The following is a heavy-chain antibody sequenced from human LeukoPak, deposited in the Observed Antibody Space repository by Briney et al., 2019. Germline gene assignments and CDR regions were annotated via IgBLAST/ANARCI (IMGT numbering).Heavy chain of an antibody. CDR1: GFTFSSYA. Sequence: GGSLRLSCSASGFTFSSYAMPWVRQAPGKGLEYVSAISSNGGSTYYADSVKGRFTISRDNSKNTLYLQMSSLRAEDTAVYYCVKGGQQLANDAFDIWGQGTMVTVSS. D-gene: IGHD6-13*01. V-gene: IGHV3-64D*06. J-gene: IGHJ3*02. CDR3: VKGGQQLANDAFDI. CDR2: ISSNGGST.